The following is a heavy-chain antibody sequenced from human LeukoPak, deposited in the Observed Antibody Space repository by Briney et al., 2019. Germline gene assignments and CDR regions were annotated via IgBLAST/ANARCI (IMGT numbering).Heavy chain of an antibody. V-gene: IGHV3-7*01. J-gene: IGHJ3*02. CDR2: IKQDGSEK. CDR3: ARVEYSRGAFDI. D-gene: IGHD2/OR15-2a*01. CDR1: GGSFSGYY. Sequence: ETLSLTCAVYGGSFSGYYWSWVRQAPGKGLEWVANIKQDGSEKYYVDSVKGRFTISRDNAKNSLYLQMNSLRAEDTAVYYCARVEYSRGAFDIWGQGTMVTVSS.